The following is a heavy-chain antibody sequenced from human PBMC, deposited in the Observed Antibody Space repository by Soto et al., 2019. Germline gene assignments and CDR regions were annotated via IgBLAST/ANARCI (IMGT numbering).Heavy chain of an antibody. V-gene: IGHV4-59*12. Sequence: SETLSLTCSVSNGSISGFYWTWIRQPPGKILEWIGYIHYSGRTDYNPSLTSRATMSVDTSKNQFSLNLKSITAADTTVYYCVRVGVGIGNHFDSWGRGTLVTVSS. J-gene: IGHJ4*02. CDR1: NGSISGFY. CDR3: VRVGVGIGNHFDS. CDR2: IHYSGRT. D-gene: IGHD1-26*01.